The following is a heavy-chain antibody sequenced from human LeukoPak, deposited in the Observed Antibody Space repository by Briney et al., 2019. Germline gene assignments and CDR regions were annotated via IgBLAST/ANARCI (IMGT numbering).Heavy chain of an antibody. CDR2: INSDGSST. CDR1: GFTFSSYW. CDR3: ARVRSAAAVDY. J-gene: IGHJ4*02. Sequence: GGSLRLSCAASGFTFSSYWMHWVRQTPGKGVVWVSRINSDGSSTTYADSVKGRFTISRDNAKNTLYLQMNSLRAEDTAVYYCARVRSAAAVDYWGQGTLVTVSS. V-gene: IGHV3-74*03.